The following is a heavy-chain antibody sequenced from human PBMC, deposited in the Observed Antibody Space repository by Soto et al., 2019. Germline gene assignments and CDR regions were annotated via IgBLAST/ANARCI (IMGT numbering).Heavy chain of an antibody. D-gene: IGHD3-10*01. J-gene: IGHJ6*02. CDR3: ARVSGIYYYGMDV. CDR2: INHSGST. Sequence: PSETLCLTCTVAGGSISSYYWSWIRQPPGKGLEWIGEINHSGSTNYNPSLKSRVTISVDTSKNQVSLKLSSVTAADTAVYYCARVSGIYYYGMDVWGQGTTVTVSS. V-gene: IGHV4-34*01. CDR1: GGSISSYY.